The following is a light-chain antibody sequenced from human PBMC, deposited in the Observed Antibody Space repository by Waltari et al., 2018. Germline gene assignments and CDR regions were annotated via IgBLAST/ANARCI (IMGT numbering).Light chain of an antibody. J-gene: IGLJ3*02. CDR2: EVI. CDR1: SSDVGFYNL. V-gene: IGLV2-23*02. Sequence: QSALTQPASVSGSPGQSSTISCTGTSSDVGFYNLFSWYQQHPAKAPKLMVYEVIERPSGVSTRFSGSKSGNTASLTISGLQAEDEADYYCCSYAGRNIWVFGGRTKVTVL. CDR3: CSYAGRNIWV.